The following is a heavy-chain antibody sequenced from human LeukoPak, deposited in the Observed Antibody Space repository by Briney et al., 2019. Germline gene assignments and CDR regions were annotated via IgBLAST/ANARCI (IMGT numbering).Heavy chain of an antibody. CDR2: INYSGRT. CDR3: ARRRKDLNWFDP. J-gene: IGHJ5*02. Sequence: SETLSLTCTVSGDSISNSDYYWGWIRQPPGKGLEWIALINYSGRTFYNPSLRSRVTISVDMSKNQFSLNLHSVTAADTAVYYCARRRKDLNWFDPWGQGTLVTVSS. V-gene: IGHV4-39*01. CDR1: GDSISNSDYY.